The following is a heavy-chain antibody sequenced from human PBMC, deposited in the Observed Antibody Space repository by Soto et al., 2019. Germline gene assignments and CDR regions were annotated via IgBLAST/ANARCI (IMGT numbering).Heavy chain of an antibody. CDR1: GGTFSSYA. D-gene: IGHD6-19*01. Sequence: QVQLVQSGAEVKKPGSSVKVSCKASGGTFSSYAISWVRQAPGQGLEWMGGIIPIFGTANYAQKFQGRVNINGGGSTGTGHNELERLRSEDNGGDYWAGGPKPWLVTDHYYGMDVWGPGTTVTLSS. CDR3: AGGPKPWLVTDHYYGMDV. J-gene: IGHJ6*02. V-gene: IGHV1-69*01. CDR2: IIPIFGTA.